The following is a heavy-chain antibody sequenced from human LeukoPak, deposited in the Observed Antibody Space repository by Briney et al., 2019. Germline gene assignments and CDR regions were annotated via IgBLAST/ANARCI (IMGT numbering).Heavy chain of an antibody. D-gene: IGHD3-22*01. J-gene: IGHJ6*02. CDR3: ARESLYYDSSGPGV. Sequence: RQSLRLSCAASGFAVTSNYMSWVRQAPGKGLEWDSVIYSGGSTYYADSVKGRFTISRDSSKNTLYLQMNGLRAEDTAVYYCARESLYYDSSGPGVWGQGTTVTVSS. V-gene: IGHV3-66*02. CDR2: IYSGGST. CDR1: GFAVTSNY.